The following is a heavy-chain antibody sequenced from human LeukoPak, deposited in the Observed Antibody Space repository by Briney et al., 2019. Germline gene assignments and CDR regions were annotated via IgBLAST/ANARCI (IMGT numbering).Heavy chain of an antibody. CDR1: GYTFTGYY. D-gene: IGHD3-22*01. CDR2: INPNSGGT. J-gene: IGHJ3*02. Sequence: GASVKVSCKASGYTFTGYYMHWVRQAPGQGLEWMGWINPNSGGTNYAQKFQGRVTMTRDTSISTAYMELSRLRSDDTAVYYCARTENYDSIESNAFDIWGQGTMVTVSS. CDR3: ARTENYDSIESNAFDI. V-gene: IGHV1-2*02.